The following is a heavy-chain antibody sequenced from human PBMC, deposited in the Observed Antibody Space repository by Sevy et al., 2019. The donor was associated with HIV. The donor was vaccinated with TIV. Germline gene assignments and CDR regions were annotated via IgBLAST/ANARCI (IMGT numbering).Heavy chain of an antibody. CDR3: TREKYYYDSSGYYPGAFDI. V-gene: IGHV3-49*03. D-gene: IGHD3-22*01. J-gene: IGHJ3*02. Sequence: GGSLRLSCTASGFTFGDYAMCWFRQAPGKGLEWVGFIRSKAYGGTTEYAASVKGRFTISRDDSKSIAYLQMNSLKTEDTAVYYCTREKYYYDSSGYYPGAFDIWGQGTMVTVSS. CDR2: IRSKAYGGTT. CDR1: GFTFGDYA.